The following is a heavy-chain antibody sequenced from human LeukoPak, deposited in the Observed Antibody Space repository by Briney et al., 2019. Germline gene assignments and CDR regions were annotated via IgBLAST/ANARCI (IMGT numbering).Heavy chain of an antibody. CDR3: AGSIRY. Sequence: GGSLRLSCAASGFSFSNSYMHWVRHGPGRGLMWVSRISSDGSITNYADSVKGRFIISRDNAKNTVYLQMTSLRAEDTAVYYCAGSIRYWGQGTLVTVSS. CDR1: GFSFSNSY. V-gene: IGHV3-74*01. CDR2: ISSDGSIT. J-gene: IGHJ4*02.